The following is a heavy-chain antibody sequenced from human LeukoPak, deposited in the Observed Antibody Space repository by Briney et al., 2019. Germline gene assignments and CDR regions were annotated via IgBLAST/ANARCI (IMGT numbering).Heavy chain of an antibody. CDR1: GYTFTSYD. CDR2: MNPNSGNT. CDR3: AGGRGGGGAAAGMNYYYYMDV. Sequence: GASVKVSCKASGYTFTSYDINWVRQATGQGLEWMGWMNPNSGNTGYAQKFQGRVTMTRNTSISTAYMELSSLRSEDTAVYYCAGGRGGGGAAAGMNYYYYMDVWGKGTTVTVSS. J-gene: IGHJ6*03. V-gene: IGHV1-8*01. D-gene: IGHD6-19*01.